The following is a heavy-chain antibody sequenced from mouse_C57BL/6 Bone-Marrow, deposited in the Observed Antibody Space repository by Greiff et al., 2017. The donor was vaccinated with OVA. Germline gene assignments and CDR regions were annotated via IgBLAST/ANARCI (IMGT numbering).Heavy chain of an antibody. CDR2: IDPEDGDT. Sequence: VQLQQSGAELVRPGASVKLSCTASGFNIKDYYMHWVKQRPEQGLEWIGRIDPEDGDTEYAPKFQGKATMTADTSSNTAYLQLSSLTSEDTAVYYCTPHYYGSSNGDYWGQGTTLTVSS. V-gene: IGHV14-1*01. CDR1: GFNIKDYY. D-gene: IGHD1-1*01. J-gene: IGHJ2*01. CDR3: TPHYYGSSNGDY.